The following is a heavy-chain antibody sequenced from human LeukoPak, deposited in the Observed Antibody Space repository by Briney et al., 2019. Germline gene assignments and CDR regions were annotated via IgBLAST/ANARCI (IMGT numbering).Heavy chain of an antibody. D-gene: IGHD1-26*01. V-gene: IGHV4-61*02. Sequence: SETLSLTCTVSGGSISSGSYYWSWIRQPAGKGLEWIGRIYTSGSTNYNPSLKSRVTISVDTSKNQFSLKLRHVTAPDNAVDYRAGVGGRVGRPKSPVFYFDYWGQGTLVTVSS. J-gene: IGHJ4*02. CDR1: GGSISSGSYY. CDR3: AGVGGRVGRPKSPVFYFDY. CDR2: IYTSGST.